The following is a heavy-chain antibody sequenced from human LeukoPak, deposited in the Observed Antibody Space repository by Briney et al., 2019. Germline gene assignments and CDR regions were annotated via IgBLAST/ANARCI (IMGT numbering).Heavy chain of an antibody. CDR2: INHSGST. CDR1: GGSFSGYY. J-gene: IGHJ4*02. Sequence: KASETLSLTCAVYGGSFSGYYWGWIRQPPGKGLEWIGEINHSGSTNYNPSLKSRVTISVDTSKNQFSLKLSSVTAADTAVYYCASRRDYYGSGSWGGFNYWGQGTLVTVSS. CDR3: ASRRDYYGSGSWGGFNY. V-gene: IGHV4-34*01. D-gene: IGHD3-10*01.